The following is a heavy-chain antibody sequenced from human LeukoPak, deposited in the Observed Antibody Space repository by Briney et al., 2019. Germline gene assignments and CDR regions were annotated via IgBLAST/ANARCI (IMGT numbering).Heavy chain of an antibody. J-gene: IGHJ4*02. CDR2: IYHSGST. CDR3: ARVSAVAGTPFVY. CDR1: GGSISSSNW. Sequence: SETLSLTCAVSGGSISSSNWWSWVRQPPGKGLGWIGEIYHSGSTNYNPSLKSRVTISVDKSKNQFSLKLSSVTAADTAVYYCARVSAVAGTPFVYWGQGTLVTVSS. D-gene: IGHD6-19*01. V-gene: IGHV4-4*02.